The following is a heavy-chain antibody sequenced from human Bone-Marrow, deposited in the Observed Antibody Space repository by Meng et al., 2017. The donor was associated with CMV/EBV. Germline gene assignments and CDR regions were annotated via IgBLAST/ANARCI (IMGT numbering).Heavy chain of an antibody. CDR1: GFTFSEAW. D-gene: IGHD2-15*01. V-gene: IGHV3-49*04. Sequence: GSLKISCAASGFTFSEAWMSWVRQAPEKGLEWVGFIRSKAYGGTTEYAASVKGRFTISRDDSKSIAYLQMNSLKTEDTAVYYCTHSRPSDYWGQGTLVTVSS. CDR3: THSRPSDY. J-gene: IGHJ4*01. CDR2: IRSKAYGGTT.